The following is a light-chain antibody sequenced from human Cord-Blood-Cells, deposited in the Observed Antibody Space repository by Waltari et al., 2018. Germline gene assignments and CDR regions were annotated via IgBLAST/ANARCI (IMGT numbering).Light chain of an antibody. V-gene: IGKV1-5*03. J-gene: IGKJ2*01. Sequence: DIQMTQSPSTLSASVGDRVTITFRASQSISSWLAWYQQKPGKARKLLIYKASSLESGVPARFSGSRSRTEFTLNISRLQTDDFATYYCQQYNSYSYTFGQGTELEIK. CDR2: KAS. CDR1: QSISSW. CDR3: QQYNSYSYT.